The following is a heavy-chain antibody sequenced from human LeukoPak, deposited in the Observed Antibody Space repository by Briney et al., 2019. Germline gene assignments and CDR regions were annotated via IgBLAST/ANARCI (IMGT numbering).Heavy chain of an antibody. CDR1: GFTFSSYW. D-gene: IGHD1-14*01. CDR3: ARLITSEAGRCMDV. CDR2: TKHDGSEK. Sequence: GGSLRLSCAASGFTFSSYWMSWVRQAPGKGLEWVAHTKHDGSEKYYVDSVKGRFTISRDNAQNSLYLQMSSLRVEDTALYYCARLITSEAGRCMDVWGQGTTVTVSS. J-gene: IGHJ6*02. V-gene: IGHV3-7*01.